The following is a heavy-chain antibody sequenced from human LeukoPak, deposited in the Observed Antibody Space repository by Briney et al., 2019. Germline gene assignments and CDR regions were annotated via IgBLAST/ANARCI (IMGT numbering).Heavy chain of an antibody. CDR3: VGELANKDLQENYFYYYMDV. Sequence: PSETLSLTCAVYGGSFSGYYWSWIRQPPGKGLEWIGEINHSGSTNYNPSLKSRVTISVDTSKNQFSLKLRSVTPADTAVYFCVGELANKDLQENYFYYYMDVWGKGTTVIVSS. D-gene: IGHD3-10*01. V-gene: IGHV4-34*01. CDR2: INHSGST. CDR1: GGSFSGYY. J-gene: IGHJ6*03.